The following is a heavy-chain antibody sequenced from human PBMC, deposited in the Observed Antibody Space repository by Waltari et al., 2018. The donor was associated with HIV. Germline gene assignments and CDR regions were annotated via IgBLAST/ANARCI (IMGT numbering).Heavy chain of an antibody. J-gene: IGHJ4*02. D-gene: IGHD6-19*01. CDR3: ARECSSGCIDY. Sequence: QVQLQESGPGLVKPSATPSLTRTVSGGSIRSYSWSWNRQPAGKGLEWIGRIYTSGSTNDNPPLKSRVTMSVDTSKNQFSLKLSSVTAADTAVYYCARECSSGCIDYWGQGTLVTVSS. V-gene: IGHV4-4*07. CDR2: IYTSGST. CDR1: GGSIRSYS.